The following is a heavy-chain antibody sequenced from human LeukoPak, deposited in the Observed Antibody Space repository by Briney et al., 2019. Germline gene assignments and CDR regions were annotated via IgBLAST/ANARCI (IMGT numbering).Heavy chain of an antibody. D-gene: IGHD7-27*01. CDR1: GFTFSSYS. CDR2: IKSKTDGGTT. CDR3: TTEATGVEFDY. V-gene: IGHV3-15*01. Sequence: AGGSLRLSCAASGFTFSSYSMNWVRQAPGKGLEWVGRIKSKTDGGTTDYAAPVKGRFTISRDDSKNTLYLQMNSLKTEDTAVYYCTTEATGVEFDYWGQGTLVTVSS. J-gene: IGHJ4*02.